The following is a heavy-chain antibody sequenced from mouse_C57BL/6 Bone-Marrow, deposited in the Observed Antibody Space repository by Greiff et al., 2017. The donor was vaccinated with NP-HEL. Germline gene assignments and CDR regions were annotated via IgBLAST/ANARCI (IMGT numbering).Heavy chain of an antibody. CDR2: IRLKSDNYAT. V-gene: IGHV6-3*01. CDR1: GFTFSNYW. D-gene: IGHD1-1*01. CDR3: TKIYYYGSSPYYYAMDY. J-gene: IGHJ4*01. Sequence: DVMLVESGGGLVQPGGSMKLSCVASGFTFSNYWMNWVRQSPEKGLEWVAQIRLKSDNYATHYAESVKGRFTISRDDSKSSVYLQMNNLRAEDTGIYYCTKIYYYGSSPYYYAMDYWGQGTSVTVSS.